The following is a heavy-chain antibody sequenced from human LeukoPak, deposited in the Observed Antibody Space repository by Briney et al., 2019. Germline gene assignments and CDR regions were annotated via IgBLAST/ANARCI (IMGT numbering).Heavy chain of an antibody. J-gene: IGHJ6*02. CDR3: AREARSMVRGVIPPPGYGMDV. CDR1: GYTFTTYG. V-gene: IGHV1-18*01. Sequence: ASVKVSCKASGYTFTTYGISWVRQAPGQGLEWMGWITTYNGNTNYAQKLQGRVTMTTDTSTSTAYMDLRSLRSDDTAMYYCAREARSMVRGVIPPPGYGMDVWGQGTTVTVSS. D-gene: IGHD3-10*01. CDR2: ITTYNGNT.